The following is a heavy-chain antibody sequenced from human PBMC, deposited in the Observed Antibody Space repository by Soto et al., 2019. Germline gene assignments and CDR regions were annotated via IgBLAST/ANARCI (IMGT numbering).Heavy chain of an antibody. D-gene: IGHD3-10*01. J-gene: IGHJ6*02. CDR3: AREFYHRSGLRYGMDV. V-gene: IGHV3-13*01. CDR1: GFTFSSYD. CDR2: IGTAGDT. Sequence: GGSLRLSCAASGFTFSSYDMHWVRQATGKGLEWVSAIGTAGDTYYPGSVKGRFTISRENAKNSLYLQMNSLRAGDTAVYYCAREFYHRSGLRYGMDVWGQGPTVTVYS.